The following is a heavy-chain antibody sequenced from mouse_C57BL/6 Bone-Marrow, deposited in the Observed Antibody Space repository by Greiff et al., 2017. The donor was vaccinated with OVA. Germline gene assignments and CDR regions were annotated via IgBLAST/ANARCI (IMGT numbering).Heavy chain of an antibody. CDR2: ISYDGSN. CDR1: GYSITSGYY. CDR3: ARGAYYSNLYAMDY. Sequence: EVKLQESGPGLVKPSQSLSLTCSVTGYSITSGYYWNWIRQFPGNKLEWMGYISYDGSNNYNPSLKNRISITRDTSKNQFFLKLNSVTTEDTATYYCARGAYYSNLYAMDYWGQGTSVTVSS. J-gene: IGHJ4*01. V-gene: IGHV3-6*01. D-gene: IGHD2-5*01.